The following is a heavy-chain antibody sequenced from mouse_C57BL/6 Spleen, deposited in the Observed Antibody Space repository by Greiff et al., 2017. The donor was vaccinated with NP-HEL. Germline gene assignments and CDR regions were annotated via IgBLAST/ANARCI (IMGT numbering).Heavy chain of an antibody. J-gene: IGHJ1*03. V-gene: IGHV1-53*01. D-gene: IGHD1-1*01. CDR2: INPSNGGT. Sequence: VQLQQSGTELVKPGASVKLSCKASGYTFTSYWMHWVKQRPGQGLEWIGNINPSNGGTNYNEQFKSKATLTVDKSSSTAYMQLSSLTSEDSAVYYCARQEIYYYGSGYFDVWGTGTTVTVSS. CDR3: ARQEIYYYGSGYFDV. CDR1: GYTFTSYW.